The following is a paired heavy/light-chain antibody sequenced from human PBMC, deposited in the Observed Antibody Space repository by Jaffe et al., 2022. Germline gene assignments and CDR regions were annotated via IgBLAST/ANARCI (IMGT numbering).Light chain of an antibody. CDR2: DAS. V-gene: IGKV3-11*01. CDR1: QSVSSF. Sequence: EIVLTQSPATLSLSPGERGTLSCRASQSVSSFLAWYQQKPGQAPRLLMYDASKRATGIPARFSGSGSGTDFTLTISSLEPEDFAVYYCQQRSSWPLTFGGGTKVAIK. CDR3: QQRSSWPLT. J-gene: IGKJ4*01.
Heavy chain of an antibody. CDR2: IGTAGDT. Sequence: EVQLVESGGGLVQPGGSLRLSCVASGFIFSNYDMHWVRRATGKGLEWVSSIGTAGDTYYPGSVKGRFTISRDNAENSLYLQMNSLRAGDTAVYYCARAARDWNYFYYYMDVWGKGTTVAVSS. J-gene: IGHJ6*03. CDR1: GFIFSNYD. CDR3: ARAARDWNYFYYYMDV. V-gene: IGHV3-13*01. D-gene: IGHD1-1*01.